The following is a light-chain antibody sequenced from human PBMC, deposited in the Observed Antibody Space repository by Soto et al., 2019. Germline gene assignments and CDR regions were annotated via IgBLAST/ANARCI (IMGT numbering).Light chain of an antibody. CDR1: QSFTSNY. CDR3: QQSKSFPLT. V-gene: IGKV3-20*01. Sequence: EIWLTQSPGTMSLSPGEIATLSCRSSQSFTSNYLAGYQQKPGQAPRLLVYGASSRATGIPDRFSGSGSGTDFTLTISRLEPEDFATYYCQQSKSFPLTFGGGTKVDIK. J-gene: IGKJ4*01. CDR2: GAS.